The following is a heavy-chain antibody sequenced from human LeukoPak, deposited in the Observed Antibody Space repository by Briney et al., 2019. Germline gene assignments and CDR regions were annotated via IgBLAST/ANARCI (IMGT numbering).Heavy chain of an antibody. Sequence: SETLSLTCTVSGGSLSSYYWSWIRQPPGKGLEWIGYIYYSGSTNYNPSLKSRVTISVDTSKNQFSLKLSSVTAADTAVYYCARLSGGYYYWGQGTLVTVSS. J-gene: IGHJ4*02. CDR2: IYYSGST. D-gene: IGHD3-22*01. CDR3: ARLSGGYYY. CDR1: GGSLSSYY. V-gene: IGHV4-59*08.